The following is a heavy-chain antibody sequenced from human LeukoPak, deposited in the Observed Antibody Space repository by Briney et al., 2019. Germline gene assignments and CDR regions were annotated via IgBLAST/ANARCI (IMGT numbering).Heavy chain of an antibody. D-gene: IGHD3-22*01. J-gene: IGHJ4*02. CDR2: ISSSSDYI. CDR3: ARVVITDYFDY. CDR1: GFTFSSCS. V-gene: IGHV3-21*01. Sequence: PGGSLRLSCAASGFTFSSCSVNWVRQAPGKGLEWVSSISSSSDYIYYADSVKGRFTISRDNAKNSLYLQMNSLRAEDTAVYYCARVVITDYFDYWGQGTLVTVSS.